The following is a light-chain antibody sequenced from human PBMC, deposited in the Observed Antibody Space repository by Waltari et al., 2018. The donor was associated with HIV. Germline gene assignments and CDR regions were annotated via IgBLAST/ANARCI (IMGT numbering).Light chain of an antibody. Sequence: QSALTQPASVSGSPGQSLTISCSGTSSDVGGYNSVSWYQQRPGNAPKLIIYEVNSRPSGLSDRFSGSKSGNTASLTISGLQVEDEADYYCSSYTTTYTYVFGSGTKVTVL. CDR3: SSYTTTYTYV. J-gene: IGLJ1*01. CDR2: EVN. V-gene: IGLV2-14*03. CDR1: SSDVGGYNS.